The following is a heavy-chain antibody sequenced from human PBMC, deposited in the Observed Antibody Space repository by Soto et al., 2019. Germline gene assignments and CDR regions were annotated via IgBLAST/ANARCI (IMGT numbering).Heavy chain of an antibody. V-gene: IGHV4-59*01. CDR3: ARVFRRAMSAFDI. CDR1: GGSISSYY. J-gene: IGHJ3*02. Sequence: QVQLQESGPGLVKPSETLSLTCTVSGGSISSYYWSWIRQPPGKGLEWIGYIYYSGSTNYDPTLRCRVALAAVKLKNQFPLQLRSVTAADTAVYYCARVFRRAMSAFDIWCQGTMVSVSS. D-gene: IGHD2-2*01. CDR2: IYYSGST.